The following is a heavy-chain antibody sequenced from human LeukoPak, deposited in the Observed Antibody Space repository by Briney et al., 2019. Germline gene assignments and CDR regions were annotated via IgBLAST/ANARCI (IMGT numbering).Heavy chain of an antibody. CDR3: ATLTGGDDAFDI. J-gene: IGHJ3*02. V-gene: IGHV4-59*01. CDR2: VYYSGST. D-gene: IGHD4-23*01. Sequence: SETLSLTRTVSGGSISYYYWSWIRQPPGKGLQWIGYVYYSGSTNYNPSLKSRVTISVDTSKNQFSLKLNSVTPADTAVYYCATLTGGDDAFDIWGQGTMVTVSS. CDR1: GGSISYYY.